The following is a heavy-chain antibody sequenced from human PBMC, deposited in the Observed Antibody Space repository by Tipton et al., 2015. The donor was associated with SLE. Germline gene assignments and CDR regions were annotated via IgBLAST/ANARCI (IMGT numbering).Heavy chain of an antibody. CDR1: GFTFSSYE. V-gene: IGHV3-48*03. CDR2: ISSSGSTI. CDR3: APRYSSGYYYVDY. J-gene: IGHJ4*02. Sequence: SLRLSCAASGFTFSSYEMNWVRQAPGKGLEWVSYISSSGSTIYYADSVKGRLTISRDNAKNSLYLQMNSLRAEDTAVYYCAPRYSSGYYYVDYWGQGTLVTVSS. D-gene: IGHD3-22*01.